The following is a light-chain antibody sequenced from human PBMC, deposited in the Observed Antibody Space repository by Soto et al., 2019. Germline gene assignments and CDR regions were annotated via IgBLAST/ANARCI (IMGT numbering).Light chain of an antibody. CDR1: QDISNY. CDR2: DAS. J-gene: IGKJ1*01. V-gene: IGKV1-5*01. Sequence: DIQMTQYIYSLSASVGDRVTITCQSSQDISNYLNWYQQKPGKAPKLLIYDASSLESGVPSRFSGSGSGTEFTLTISSLQPDDFATYYCQQYYSSWTFGQGAKVEI. CDR3: QQYYSSWT.